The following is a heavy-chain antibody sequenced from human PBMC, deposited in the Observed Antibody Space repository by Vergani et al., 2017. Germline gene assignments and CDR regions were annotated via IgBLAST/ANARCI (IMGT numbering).Heavy chain of an antibody. CDR3: ATKSCGTPGCQIGYFRE. CDR1: GFTSSYYS. V-gene: IGHV3-30*03. CDR2: ISYDGTQK. Sequence: QVHLVESGGGVVQPGRSLRLSCVVSGFTSSYYSMHWVRQAPGKGLEWVAVISYDGTQKYYADSVKGRFTISRDNSKSTLYLQMNSLRTEATAVYYCATKSCGTPGCQIGYFREWGQGTLVTVSS. D-gene: IGHD1-1*01. J-gene: IGHJ1*01.